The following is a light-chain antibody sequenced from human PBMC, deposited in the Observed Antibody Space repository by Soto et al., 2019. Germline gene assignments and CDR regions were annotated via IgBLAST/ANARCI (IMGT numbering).Light chain of an antibody. CDR2: GNN. V-gene: IGLV1-47*02. CDR1: SSNIGSNY. J-gene: IGLJ3*02. CDR3: AAWDGSLSGWV. Sequence: QLVLTQPPSASGTPGQRVTISCSGSSSNIGSNYVYWFQQLPGTAPKLLIYGNNQRPSGVPDRFSGSKTGTSASLAISGLRSEDEADYHCAAWDGSLSGWVFGGGTKLTVL.